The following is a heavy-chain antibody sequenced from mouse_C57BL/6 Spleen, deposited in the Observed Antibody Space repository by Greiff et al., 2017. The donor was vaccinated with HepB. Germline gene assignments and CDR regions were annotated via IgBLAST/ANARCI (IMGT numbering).Heavy chain of an antibody. Sequence: DVQLQESGPELVKPGASVKISCKASGYSFTGYYMNWVKQSPEKSLEWIGEINPSTGGTTYNQKFKAKATLTVDKSSSTAYMQLKSLTSEDSAVYYCASRGVAGFAYWGQGTLVTVSA. CDR1: GYSFTGYY. D-gene: IGHD3-3*01. J-gene: IGHJ3*01. V-gene: IGHV1-42*01. CDR3: ASRGVAGFAY. CDR2: INPSTGGT.